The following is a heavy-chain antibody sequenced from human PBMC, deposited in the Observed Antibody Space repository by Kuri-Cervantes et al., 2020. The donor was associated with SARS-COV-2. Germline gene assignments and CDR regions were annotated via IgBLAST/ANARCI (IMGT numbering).Heavy chain of an antibody. Sequence: SVKVSCKASGGTFSSYAVTWVRQVPGQGLEWMGRIIPLFGTTIYAEKFRGRVTLTADRSTNTAYMELSRLRSDDTAVYYCARKISITILVRVWQYFDYWGQGTLVTVSS. D-gene: IGHD3-3*01. V-gene: IGHV1-69*06. J-gene: IGHJ4*02. CDR2: IIPLFGTT. CDR1: GGTFSSYA. CDR3: ARKISITILVRVWQYFDY.